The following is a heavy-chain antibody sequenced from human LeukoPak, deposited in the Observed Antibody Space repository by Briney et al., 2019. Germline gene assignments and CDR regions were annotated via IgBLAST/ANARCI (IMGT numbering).Heavy chain of an antibody. CDR2: IYYSGST. J-gene: IGHJ5*02. CDR3: ARYYYDSSGYLPENWFDP. CDR1: GGSISSYY. Sequence: SETLSLTCTVSGGSISSYYWSWIRQPPGKGLEWIGYIYYSGSTNYNPSLKSRVTISVDTSKNQFSLKLSSVPAADTAVYYCARYYYDSSGYLPENWFDPWGQGTLVTVSS. V-gene: IGHV4-59*01. D-gene: IGHD3-22*01.